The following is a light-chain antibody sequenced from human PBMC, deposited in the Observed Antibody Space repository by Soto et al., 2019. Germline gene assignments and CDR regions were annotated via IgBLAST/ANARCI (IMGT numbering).Light chain of an antibody. CDR1: QGISND. V-gene: IGKV1-17*01. CDR2: AAS. Sequence: DSQMTQSPSSLSASVGDRVTITSRASQGISNDLAWYQQKPGKAPKRLIYAASSLQSGVPSRFSGSGYGTEFPLTISSLQPEDFANYYCLQHDNYPYAFGQGTKLEIK. CDR3: LQHDNYPYA. J-gene: IGKJ2*01.